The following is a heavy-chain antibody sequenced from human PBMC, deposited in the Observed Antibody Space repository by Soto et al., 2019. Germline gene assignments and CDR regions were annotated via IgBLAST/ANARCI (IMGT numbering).Heavy chain of an antibody. J-gene: IGHJ4*02. D-gene: IGHD5-12*01. CDR3: RKDQGRSGYGIDY. V-gene: IGHV3-23*01. CDR1: GFTFSNYA. Sequence: EVQLLESGAGLVQPGGSLRLSCAASGFTFSNYAVTWVRQAPGKGLEWVSTISGSGGSTYYADSVKGRFTSSRDNSKNTLYMQMNSLRAEDTAVYYGRKDQGRSGYGIDYWGQGTLVTVSS. CDR2: ISGSGGST.